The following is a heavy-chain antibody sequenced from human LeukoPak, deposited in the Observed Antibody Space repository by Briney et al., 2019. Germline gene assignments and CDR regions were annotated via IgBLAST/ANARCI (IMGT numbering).Heavy chain of an antibody. D-gene: IGHD3-3*01. CDR3: ATRNAMDYDFRSGPTDY. CDR1: EYTCTSYY. Sequence: GASVKVSCKASEYTCTSYYMHWVRQAPGQGLEWMAIINPSGASTNYAQKFQGRVTMTRDTSTSTVYMELSSLRSEDTAVYYCATRNAMDYDFRSGPTDYWGQGTLVTVSS. V-gene: IGHV1-46*01. J-gene: IGHJ4*02. CDR2: INPSGAST.